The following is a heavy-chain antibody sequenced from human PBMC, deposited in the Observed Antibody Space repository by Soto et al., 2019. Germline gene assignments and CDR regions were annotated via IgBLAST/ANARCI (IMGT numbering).Heavy chain of an antibody. Sequence: EVRLLESGGGLVQPGGSLRLSCAASGFTFSSYAMTWVRQAPGKGLEWVSVISGSGANTYCADSVKSRFTISRDNSKNTLYLQMNGLRAEDTAIYYCAFSRFGVVDAPFDYWGQGTLVTVSS. CDR2: ISGSGANT. V-gene: IGHV3-23*01. CDR1: GFTFSSYA. J-gene: IGHJ4*02. D-gene: IGHD2-2*01. CDR3: AFSRFGVVDAPFDY.